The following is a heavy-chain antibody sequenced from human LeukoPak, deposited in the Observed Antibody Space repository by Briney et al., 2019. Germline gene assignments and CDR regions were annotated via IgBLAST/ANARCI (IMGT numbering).Heavy chain of an antibody. J-gene: IGHJ6*02. CDR1: GGTFSSYA. CDR2: IIPILGIA. V-gene: IGHV1-69*04. D-gene: IGHD6-19*01. CDR3: AREERQWLVTYYYYGMDV. Sequence: ASVKVSCKASGGTFSSYAISWVRQAPGQGLEWMGRIIPILGIANYAQKFQGRVTITADKSTSTAYMELSSLRSEDTAVYYCAREERQWLVTYYYYGMDVWGQGTTVTVSS.